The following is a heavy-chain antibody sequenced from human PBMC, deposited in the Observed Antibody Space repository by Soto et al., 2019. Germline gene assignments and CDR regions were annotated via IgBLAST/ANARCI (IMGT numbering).Heavy chain of an antibody. J-gene: IGHJ6*03. CDR1: GGSISSSSYY. Sequence: PSETLSLTCTVSGGSISSSSYYWGWIRQPPGKGLEWIGSIYYSGSTYYNPSLKSRVTISVDTSKNQFSLKLSSVTAADTAVYYCAILRSNYYYMDVWGKGTTITVSS. CDR3: AILRSNYYYMDV. V-gene: IGHV4-39*01. CDR2: IYYSGST.